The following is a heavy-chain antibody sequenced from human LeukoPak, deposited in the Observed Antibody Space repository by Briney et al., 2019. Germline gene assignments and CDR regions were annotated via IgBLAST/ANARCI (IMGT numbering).Heavy chain of an antibody. Sequence: KPSETLSLTCTVSGGSISSYHWSCLRQPAGKGLEWLGRFYTSGSTNYNPSLKSRVAMSVGTSKNQFSLKLSSVTAADTAVYYCAGVPYSGYDHGGDYWGQGTLVTVSS. D-gene: IGHD5-12*01. CDR1: GGSISSYH. J-gene: IGHJ4*02. V-gene: IGHV4-4*07. CDR3: AGVPYSGYDHGGDY. CDR2: FYTSGST.